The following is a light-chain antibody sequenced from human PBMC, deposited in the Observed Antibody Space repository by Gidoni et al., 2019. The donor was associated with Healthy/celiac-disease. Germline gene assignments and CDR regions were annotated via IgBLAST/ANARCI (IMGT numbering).Light chain of an antibody. J-gene: IGKJ1*01. CDR3: QKYNSAPRT. V-gene: IGKV1-27*01. CDR2: ASS. CDR1: QGISNY. Sequence: DIQMTQSPSSLSASVGDRVTITCRASQGISNYLAWYQQKPGKVPKLLIYASSTLQSWVPSRFSGSVSGTDFTLTISSLQPEDVATYYCQKYNSAPRTFGQXTKVEIK.